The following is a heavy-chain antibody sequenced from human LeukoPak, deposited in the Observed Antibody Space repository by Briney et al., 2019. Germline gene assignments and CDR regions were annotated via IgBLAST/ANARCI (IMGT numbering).Heavy chain of an antibody. Sequence: GGSLRLSRAASGFTLSEYYLPRIPEAPGKGLEWISYIGSSSTDTHYADSLKGRCTIARENAKNTLYLQMNSLRAKGLAVYYCAIYKESSGWDLTPYYDGMDVWGKGTTVTVSS. V-gene: IGHV3-11*06. CDR3: AIYKESSGWDLTPYYDGMDV. D-gene: IGHD6-25*01. J-gene: IGHJ6*04. CDR2: IGSSSTDT. CDR1: GFTLSEYY.